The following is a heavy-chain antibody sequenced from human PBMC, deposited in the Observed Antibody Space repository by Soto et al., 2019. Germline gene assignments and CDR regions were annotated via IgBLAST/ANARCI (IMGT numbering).Heavy chain of an antibody. V-gene: IGHV3-30-3*01. J-gene: IGHJ4*02. CDR2: ISYDGSNK. CDR1: GFTFSSYA. Sequence: PGGSLRLSCAASGFTFSSYAMHWVRQAPGKGLEWVAVISYDGSNKYYADSVKGRFTISRDNSKNTLYLQMNSLRAEDTAVYYCARDRTGTHGFDYWGQGTLVTVSS. CDR3: ARDRTGTHGFDY. D-gene: IGHD1-1*01.